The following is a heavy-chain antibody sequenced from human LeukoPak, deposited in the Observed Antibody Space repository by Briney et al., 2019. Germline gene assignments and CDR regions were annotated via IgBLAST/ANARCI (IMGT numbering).Heavy chain of an antibody. CDR2: ISSIGGST. Sequence: GGSLILSCAASGFTFSSYAMHWVRQAPGKGLEYVSAISSIGGSTYYANSVKGRFTISRDNSKNTLYLQMGSLRAEDMAVYYCARGTELDYWGQGTLVTVSS. CDR1: GFTFSSYA. D-gene: IGHD1-1*01. V-gene: IGHV3-64*01. J-gene: IGHJ4*02. CDR3: ARGTELDY.